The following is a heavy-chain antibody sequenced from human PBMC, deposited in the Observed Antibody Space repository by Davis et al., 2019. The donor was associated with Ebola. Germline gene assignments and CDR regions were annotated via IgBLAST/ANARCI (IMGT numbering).Heavy chain of an antibody. CDR3: ARGPITIFGSALDY. Sequence: SPKISCAASGFTFSSYAMHWVRQAPGKGLEWVAVISYDGSNKYYADSVKGRFTISRDNSKNTLYLQMNSLRAEDTAVYYCARGPITIFGSALDYWGQGTLVTVSS. CDR1: GFTFSSYA. D-gene: IGHD3-3*01. CDR2: ISYDGSNK. J-gene: IGHJ4*02. V-gene: IGHV3-30-3*01.